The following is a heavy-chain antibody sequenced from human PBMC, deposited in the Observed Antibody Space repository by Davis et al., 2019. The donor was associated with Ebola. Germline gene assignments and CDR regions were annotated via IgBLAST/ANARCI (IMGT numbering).Heavy chain of an antibody. J-gene: IGHJ4*02. CDR2: IIPIFGIA. CDR1: GGTFSSYA. CDR3: ARESSGWYGIADY. D-gene: IGHD6-19*01. Sequence: SVKVSCKASGGTFSSYAISWVRQAPGQGLEWMGGIIPIFGIANYAQKFQGRVTITADKSTSTAYMELSSLKSEDTAVYYCARESSGWYGIADYWGQGTLVTVSS. V-gene: IGHV1-69*10.